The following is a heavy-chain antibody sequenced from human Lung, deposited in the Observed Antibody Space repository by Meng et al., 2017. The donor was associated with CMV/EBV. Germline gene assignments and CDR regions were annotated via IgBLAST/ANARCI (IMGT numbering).Heavy chain of an antibody. CDR3: ARVDYQTNRGRWFDP. V-gene: IGHV3-11*01. CDR2: ISGSRSTI. CDR1: GFTFSDYY. Sequence: SCAASGFTFSDYYMSWIRQAPGKGLEWVSYISGSRSTIYYGDSVKGRFTITRDNAKNSLHLQMNSLRAEDTAVYYCARVDYQTNRGRWFDPWDQETLVTVSS. D-gene: IGHD2-2*01. J-gene: IGHJ5*02.